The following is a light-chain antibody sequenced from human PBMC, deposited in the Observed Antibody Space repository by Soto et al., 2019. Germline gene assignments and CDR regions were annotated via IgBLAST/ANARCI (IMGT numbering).Light chain of an antibody. V-gene: IGLV4-69*01. CDR2: VNSGGSH. Sequence: QPVLTQSPSASASLGASVKLTCTLSSGHSNYAIAWHQQQPEKGPRYLMKVNSGGSHIKGDGIPDRFSGSSSGAERYLFISSLQSEDEADYYFQTWGTGSAIVVFGGGIQLTVL. CDR3: QTWGTGSAIVV. CDR1: SGHSNYA. J-gene: IGLJ7*01.